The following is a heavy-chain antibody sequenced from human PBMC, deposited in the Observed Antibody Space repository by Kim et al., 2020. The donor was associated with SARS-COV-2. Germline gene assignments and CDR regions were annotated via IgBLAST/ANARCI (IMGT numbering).Heavy chain of an antibody. V-gene: IGHV1-24*01. J-gene: IGHJ6*02. CDR1: GYTLTELS. CDR2: FDPEDGET. D-gene: IGHD6-13*01. Sequence: ASVKVSCKVSGYTLTELSMHWVRQAPGKGLEWMGGFDPEDGETIYAQKFQGRVTMTEDTSTDTAYMELSSLRSEDTAVYYCATTLLGQQLVRGGMDVWGQGTTVTVSS. CDR3: ATTLLGQQLVRGGMDV.